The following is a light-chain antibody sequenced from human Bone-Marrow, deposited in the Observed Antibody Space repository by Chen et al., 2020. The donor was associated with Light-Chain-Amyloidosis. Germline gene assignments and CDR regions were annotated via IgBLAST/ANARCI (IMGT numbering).Light chain of an antibody. Sequence: DVVMTQTPLSLSVTPGQPASISCKSSQSLLYSNGVTYLYWFLQKAGQPPQLLIYEDFNRFSGGPHRVSGSGSGTDFTLKSSRVEGEDVGTYYCMQSIHLRTFGQGTKVEIK. CDR1: QSLLYSNGVTY. CDR3: MQSIHLRT. V-gene: IGKV2D-29*01. J-gene: IGKJ1*01. CDR2: EDF.